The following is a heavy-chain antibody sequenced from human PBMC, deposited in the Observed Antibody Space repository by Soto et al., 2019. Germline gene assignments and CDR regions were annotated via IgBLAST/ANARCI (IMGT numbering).Heavy chain of an antibody. CDR1: GFSFSNYA. CDR2: ISGRDDST. Sequence: EVQLLESGGDLVQPGGSLRLSCVASGFSFSNYAMSWFRQVPGKGLEWVSVISGRDDSTYYADSVKGRFTISRDKSKNTLYLQMNSLRAEDTAIYYCARDRERDAWYEDYWGQGTLVTVSS. CDR3: ARDRERDAWYEDY. J-gene: IGHJ4*02. D-gene: IGHD6-13*01. V-gene: IGHV3-23*01.